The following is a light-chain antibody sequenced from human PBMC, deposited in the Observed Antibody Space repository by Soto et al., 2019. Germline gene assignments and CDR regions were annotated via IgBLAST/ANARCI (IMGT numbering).Light chain of an antibody. J-gene: IGKJ1*01. Sequence: DIQMTQSPSTLSASVGDRVTITCRASQSISSWLAWFQQKPGKAPKLLIYKASSLESGVPSGFSGSGSGTEFTLTISSLQPDDLGTYYCQQYDTYWTFGQGTKVEIK. V-gene: IGKV1-5*03. CDR2: KAS. CDR1: QSISSW. CDR3: QQYDTYWT.